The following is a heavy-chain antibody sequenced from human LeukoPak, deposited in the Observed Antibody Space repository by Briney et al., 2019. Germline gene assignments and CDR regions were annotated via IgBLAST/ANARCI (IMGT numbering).Heavy chain of an antibody. D-gene: IGHD6-13*01. Sequence: ASVKVSCKASGYTFTSYAITWVRQAPGQGLEWMGWISAYNGNTNYAQNLQGRVTMTTDTSTSTAYMELSRLRSDDTAVYYCARDPSVWYSSSWYDYWGQGTLVTVSS. J-gene: IGHJ4*02. CDR2: ISAYNGNT. CDR1: GYTFTSYA. V-gene: IGHV1-18*01. CDR3: ARDPSVWYSSSWYDY.